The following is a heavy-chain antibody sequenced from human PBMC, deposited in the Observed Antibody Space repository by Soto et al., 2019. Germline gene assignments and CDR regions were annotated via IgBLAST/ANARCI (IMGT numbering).Heavy chain of an antibody. Sequence: SGGSLRLSCAASGFTFDDYTMHWVRQAPGKGLEWVSLISWDGGSTYYADSVKGRFTISRDNSKNSLYLQMNSLRTEDTALYYCAKGKNSYYYGMDVWGQGTTVTVSS. CDR3: AKGKNSYYYGMDV. CDR2: ISWDGGST. J-gene: IGHJ6*02. CDR1: GFTFDDYT. V-gene: IGHV3-43*01.